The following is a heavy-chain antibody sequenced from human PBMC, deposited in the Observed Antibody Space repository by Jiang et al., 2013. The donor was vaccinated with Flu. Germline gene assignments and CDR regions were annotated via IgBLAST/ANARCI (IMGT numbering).Heavy chain of an antibody. CDR2: VNHSGNS. D-gene: IGHD6-6*01. J-gene: IGHJ4*02. CDR3: ARGAFGSPSMWDY. CDR1: GGSFSGYY. Sequence: LLKPSETLSLTCAVSGGSFSGYYWTWIRQPPGKGLEWIGEVNHSGNSNYNPSLKTRLTISLDTSNNHFSLKLSSVTAADTAVYYCARGAFGSPSMWDYWGQGTLVTVSS. V-gene: IGHV4-34*01.